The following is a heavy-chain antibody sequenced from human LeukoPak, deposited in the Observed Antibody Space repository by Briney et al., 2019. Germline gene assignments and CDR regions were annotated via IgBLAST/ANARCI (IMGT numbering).Heavy chain of an antibody. CDR1: GGSISSGGYY. CDR2: IYYSGST. Sequence: SQTLSLTCTVSGGSISSGGYYWSWIRQHPGKGLEWIGYIYYSGSTYYNPSLKSRVTTSVDTSKNQFSLKLSSVTAADTAVYYCARTYCSGGGCYSGSPYHYYYYGMDVWGQGTTVTVSS. V-gene: IGHV4-31*03. D-gene: IGHD2-15*01. CDR3: ARTYCSGGGCYSGSPYHYYYYGMDV. J-gene: IGHJ6*02.